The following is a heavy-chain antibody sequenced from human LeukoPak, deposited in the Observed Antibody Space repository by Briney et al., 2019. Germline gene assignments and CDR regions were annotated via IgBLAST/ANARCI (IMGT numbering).Heavy chain of an antibody. D-gene: IGHD6-13*01. CDR3: ARSYGSWGYFDY. J-gene: IGHJ4*02. V-gene: IGHV3-23*01. CDR1: GFTFSNFA. Sequence: GGSLRLSCAASGFTFSNFAMIWVRQAPGKGLEWVSVIGSDSGGIHYTDSVKGRFTISRDNSKNTLYLQMNSLRAEDTAVYYCARSYGSWGYFDYWGQGTLVTVSS. CDR2: IGSDSGGI.